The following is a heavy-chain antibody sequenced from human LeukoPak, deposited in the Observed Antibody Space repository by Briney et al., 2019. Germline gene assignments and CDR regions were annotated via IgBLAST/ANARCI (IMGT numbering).Heavy chain of an antibody. Sequence: GGSLRLSRVASGFTFSTYAMSWVRQAPGMGLEWVSALAEGGGFTKYADSVRGRFTISRDNSKNTVYLQVSSLTAEDTAVYYCAKESHPHRGYYFDYWGQGTLVTVSS. CDR3: AKESHPHRGYYFDY. D-gene: IGHD3-22*01. CDR1: GFTFSTYA. J-gene: IGHJ4*02. CDR2: LAEGGGFT. V-gene: IGHV3-23*01.